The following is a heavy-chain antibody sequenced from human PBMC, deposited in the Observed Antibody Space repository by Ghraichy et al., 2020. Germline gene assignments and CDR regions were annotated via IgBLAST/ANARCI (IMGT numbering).Heavy chain of an antibody. CDR2: VSGSGGTT. J-gene: IGHJ6*03. Sequence: GESLNISCAASGFTFSDYAMNWVRQAPEKGPEWVSGVSGSGGTTYYAGSVKGRFTISRDNSKNTLYLQMNDLRADDTAVYYCAKGDLRLTAPIYYYMDVWGKGTTVTVSS. CDR1: GFTFSDYA. CDR3: AKGDLRLTAPIYYYMDV. V-gene: IGHV3-23*01. D-gene: IGHD3-16*01.